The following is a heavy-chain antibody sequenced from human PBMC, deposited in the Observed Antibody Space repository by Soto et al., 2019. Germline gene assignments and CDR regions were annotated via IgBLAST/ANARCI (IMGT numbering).Heavy chain of an antibody. CDR3: ARHSSGWYDVYFDY. V-gene: IGHV1-8*01. J-gene: IGHJ4*02. D-gene: IGHD6-19*01. Sequence: ASVKVSCKASGYTFTSYDINWVRQATGQGLEWMGWMNPNSGNTGYAQKFQGRVTMTRNTSISTAYMELSSLRSEDTAVYYCARHSSGWYDVYFDYWGQGTLVTVSS. CDR1: GYTFTSYD. CDR2: MNPNSGNT.